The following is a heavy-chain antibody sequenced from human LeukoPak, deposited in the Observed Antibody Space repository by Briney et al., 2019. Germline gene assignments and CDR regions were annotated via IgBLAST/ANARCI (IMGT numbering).Heavy chain of an antibody. J-gene: IGHJ4*02. D-gene: IGHD1-26*01. CDR3: ARAPYEWELFDY. V-gene: IGHV1-46*01. Sequence: ASVKVSCKASGYTFTSYYMHWVRQAPGQGLEWMGLINPTGGSTGYAQKFQGRVTMTRDMSTSTDYMELSSLRSEDTAIYYCARAPYEWELFDYWGQGTLVTVSS. CDR1: GYTFTSYY. CDR2: INPTGGST.